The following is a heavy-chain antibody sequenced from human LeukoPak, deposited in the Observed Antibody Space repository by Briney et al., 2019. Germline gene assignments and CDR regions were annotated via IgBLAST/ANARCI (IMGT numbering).Heavy chain of an antibody. CDR1: GGSISSYY. J-gene: IGHJ4*02. CDR2: IYYSGST. Sequence: SETLSLTCTVSGGSISSYYWSWIRQPPGKGLEWIGYIYYSGSTNYNPSLKSRVTISVDTSKNQFSLKLSAVTAADTAVYYCARGLTTTAFDYWGQGTLVTVSS. V-gene: IGHV4-59*12. CDR3: ARGLTTTAFDY. D-gene: IGHD4/OR15-4a*01.